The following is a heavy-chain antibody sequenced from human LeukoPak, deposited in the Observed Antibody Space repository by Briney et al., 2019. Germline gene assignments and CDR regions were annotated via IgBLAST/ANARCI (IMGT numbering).Heavy chain of an antibody. D-gene: IGHD3-3*01. CDR2: IYPGDSDT. Sequence: GESLKISGKGSGYSFTSYWIGGVRQLPGKGLGWLGTIYPGDSDTRYSPSFQGQVTISADKSISTAYLQWSSVKASDTAIYYCARRLRSFGVVSDAFDIWGQGTMVTVSS. CDR3: ARRLRSFGVVSDAFDI. J-gene: IGHJ3*02. CDR1: GYSFTSYW. V-gene: IGHV5-51*01.